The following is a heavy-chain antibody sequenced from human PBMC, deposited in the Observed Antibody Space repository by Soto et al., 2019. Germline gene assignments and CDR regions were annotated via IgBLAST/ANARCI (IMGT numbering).Heavy chain of an antibody. V-gene: IGHV1-3*01. D-gene: IGHD2-15*01. CDR3: ARGYCSGGSCSRLFDY. Sequence: ASVKGYWKASGYSFTIYAMHWVRQAPGQRLEWMGWINAGNGNTKYSQKFQGRVTITRDTSASTAYMELSSLRSEDTAVYYCARGYCSGGSCSRLFDYWGQGTLVTVSS. CDR2: INAGNGNT. J-gene: IGHJ4*02. CDR1: GYSFTIYA.